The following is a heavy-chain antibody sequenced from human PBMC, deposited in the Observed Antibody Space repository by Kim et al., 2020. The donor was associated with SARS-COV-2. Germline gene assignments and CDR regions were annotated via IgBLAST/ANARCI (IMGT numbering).Heavy chain of an antibody. CDR1: GGSFSGYY. Sequence: SETLSLTCAVYGGSFSGYYWSWIRQPPGKGLEWIGEINHSGSTNYNPSLKSRVTISVDTSKNQFSLKLSSVTAADTAVYYCARGDTYYYDSGGYPWGQGTLVTVSS. J-gene: IGHJ5*02. V-gene: IGHV4-34*01. CDR3: ARGDTYYYDSGGYP. D-gene: IGHD3-22*01. CDR2: INHSGST.